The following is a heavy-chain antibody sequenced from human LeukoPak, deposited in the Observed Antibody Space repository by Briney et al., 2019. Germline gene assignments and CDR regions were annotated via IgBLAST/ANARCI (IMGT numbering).Heavy chain of an antibody. J-gene: IGHJ3*02. CDR3: ASSLRGSYGSGAFDI. CDR1: GFTLSSYW. CDR2: VSSSGSTI. V-gene: IGHV3-11*04. Sequence: GGSLRLSCAASGFTLSSYWMNWIRQAPGKGLEWVSYVSSSGSTIYYADSVKGRFTISRDNAKNSLYLQMNSLRAGDTAVYYCASSLRGSYGSGAFDIWGQGTMVTVSS. D-gene: IGHD1-26*01.